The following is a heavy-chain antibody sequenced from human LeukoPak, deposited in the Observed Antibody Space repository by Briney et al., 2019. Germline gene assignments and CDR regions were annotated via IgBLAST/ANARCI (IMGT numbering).Heavy chain of an antibody. CDR1: GGSFSGYY. CDR2: IYYSGST. CDR3: ARGGKTTVTTFFYYYGMDV. J-gene: IGHJ6*02. D-gene: IGHD4-17*01. V-gene: IGHV4-59*01. Sequence: SETLSLTCAVYGGSFSGYYWSWIRQPPGKGLEWIGYIYYSGSTNYNPSLKSRVTISVDTSKNQFSLKLSSVTAADTAVYYCARGGKTTVTTFFYYYGMDVWGQGTTVTVSS.